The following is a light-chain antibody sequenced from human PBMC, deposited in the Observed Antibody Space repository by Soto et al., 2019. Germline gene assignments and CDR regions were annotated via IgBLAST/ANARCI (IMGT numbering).Light chain of an antibody. Sequence: ETVMTQSPDTLSVSPGESATLSCRASQDVSTNLAWFHQKPGQTPRLVLYGASKRATGIPARFSGSGSGRPCTLTISSLLSEDFGVYCCHHYNLWQPYSFGQGTKVAIK. CDR3: HHYNLWQPYS. CDR1: QDVSTN. CDR2: GAS. J-gene: IGKJ2*03. V-gene: IGKV3-15*01.